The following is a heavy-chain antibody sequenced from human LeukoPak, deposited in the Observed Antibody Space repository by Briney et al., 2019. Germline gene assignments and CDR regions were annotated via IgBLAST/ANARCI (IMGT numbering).Heavy chain of an antibody. CDR1: GGSISPYY. Sequence: SETLSLTCTVSGGSISPYYWSWIRQPPGKGLEWIGSIYYSGSTNYNPSLKSRVTMSVDTSKNQFSLRLSSVTAADTAVYYCVRVGATTSWYFDLWGRGTLVTVSS. V-gene: IGHV4-59*08. CDR3: VRVGATTSWYFDL. CDR2: IYYSGST. J-gene: IGHJ2*01. D-gene: IGHD1-26*01.